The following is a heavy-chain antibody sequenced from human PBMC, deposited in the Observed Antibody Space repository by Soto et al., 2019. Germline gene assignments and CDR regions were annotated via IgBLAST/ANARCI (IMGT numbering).Heavy chain of an antibody. D-gene: IGHD4-17*01. V-gene: IGHV3-11*01. J-gene: IGHJ6*02. CDR1: GFTFSDYY. CDR2: ISSSGSTI. Sequence: QVQLVESGGGLVKPGGSLRLSCAASGFTFSDYYMSWIRQAPGKGLEWVSYISSSGSTIYYADSVKGPFTIYRDNAKNPLDLQMDSLRAGDTAVYYCASPTVTAHYGMAVWGQGTKVTVSS. CDR3: ASPTVTAHYGMAV.